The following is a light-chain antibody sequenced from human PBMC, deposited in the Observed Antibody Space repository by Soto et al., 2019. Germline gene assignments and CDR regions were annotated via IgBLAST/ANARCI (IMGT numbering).Light chain of an antibody. Sequence: EIVMTQSPANLSVSPGERATLSCRASQSVSSNLAWYQQKPGQGPRLLIYGASTRATGIPARFSGSGSGTEFTLTNSSLQSEDFAVYYCQQYNKWPPYTFGQGTKVEIK. CDR2: GAS. CDR3: QQYNKWPPYT. CDR1: QSVSSN. J-gene: IGKJ2*01. V-gene: IGKV3-15*01.